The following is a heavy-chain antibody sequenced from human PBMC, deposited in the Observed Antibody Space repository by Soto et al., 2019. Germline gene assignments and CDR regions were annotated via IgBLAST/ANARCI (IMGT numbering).Heavy chain of an antibody. CDR3: AKRTVVWYFDL. J-gene: IGHJ2*01. CDR1: GFTFSSYS. Sequence: EVQLLESGGGLVQPGGSLRLSCAASGFTFSSYSMNWVRQAPGKGLEWVSVISGSGGSTYYADAVKGRFTISRDNPKNNLYRKMNSLGAEDRAGYYCAKRTVVWYFDLWGSGTLVTVSS. V-gene: IGHV3-23*01. CDR2: ISGSGGST. D-gene: IGHD2-15*01.